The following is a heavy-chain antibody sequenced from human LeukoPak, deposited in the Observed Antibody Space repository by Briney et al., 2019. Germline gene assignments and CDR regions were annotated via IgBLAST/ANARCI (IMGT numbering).Heavy chain of an antibody. CDR2: IKQDGSEK. CDR1: GFTFSSYW. D-gene: IGHD6-25*01. CDR3: ATPTSHALAAAAFDI. Sequence: GGSLRLSCAASGFTFSSYWMSWVRQAPGKGLEWVANIKQDGSEKYYVDSVKGRFTISRDNAKNSLYLQMNSLRAEDTAVYYCATPTSHALAAAAFDIWGQGTMVTVSS. V-gene: IGHV3-7*01. J-gene: IGHJ3*02.